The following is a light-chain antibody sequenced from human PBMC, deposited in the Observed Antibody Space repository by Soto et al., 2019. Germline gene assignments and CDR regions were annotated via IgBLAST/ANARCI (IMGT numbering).Light chain of an antibody. V-gene: IGKV3-20*01. CDR3: QQYGSSYT. CDR2: GAS. CDR1: QSVSSSY. J-gene: IGKJ2*01. Sequence: EIVLTQSPGTLSLSPGERATLSCRASQSVSSSYLAWYQQKPGQAPRLLIYGASSRATGIPDRFSGSGSGTDFTLTISRLEPEAFAVYDCQQYGSSYTFGQGTKLEIK.